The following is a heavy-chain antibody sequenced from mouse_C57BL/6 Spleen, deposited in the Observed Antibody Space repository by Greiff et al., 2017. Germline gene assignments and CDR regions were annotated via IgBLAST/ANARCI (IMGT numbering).Heavy chain of an antibody. CDR1: GFTFSDYG. V-gene: IGHV5-17*01. Sequence: EVHLVESGGGLVKPGGSLKLSCAASGFTFSDYGMHWVRQAPEKGLEWVAYISSGSSTINYADTVKGRFPLSRDNAKNIRFLQMTSLRSEDTASYYCARPLGKGYAMDYWGQGTSVTVSS. CDR2: ISSGSSTI. CDR3: ARPLGKGYAMDY. J-gene: IGHJ4*01.